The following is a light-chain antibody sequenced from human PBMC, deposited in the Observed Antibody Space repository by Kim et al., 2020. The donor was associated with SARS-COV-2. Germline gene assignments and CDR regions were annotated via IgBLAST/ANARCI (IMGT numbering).Light chain of an antibody. CDR3: QQDGSSST. Sequence: LPPGTTATPSCAANQSISSNFLSWYKKKPGQTPSLLNSGPSSRTAGVQDRCGGSASGNYFPLTISRLEPEDFAVYYCQQDGSSSTFGQGTRLEIK. CDR2: GPS. J-gene: IGKJ5*01. CDR1: QSISSNF. V-gene: IGKV3-20*01.